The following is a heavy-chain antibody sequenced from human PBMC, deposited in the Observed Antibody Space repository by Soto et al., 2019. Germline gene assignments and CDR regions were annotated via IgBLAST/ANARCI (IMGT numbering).Heavy chain of an antibody. Sequence: EVQVLESGGGLVQPGGSLRLPCAASGFTFSSHAMSWVRQAPGKGLEWVSSISASGGNTYYADSVKGRFTISRDNSKNXLXMXMTVLRAEDTAVYYCAKGWSGCYSPSCRDNYYLMDVWGQGATVTVSS. J-gene: IGHJ6*02. CDR3: AKGWSGCYSPSCRDNYYLMDV. CDR1: GFTFSSHA. V-gene: IGHV3-23*01. D-gene: IGHD2-2*01. CDR2: ISASGGNT.